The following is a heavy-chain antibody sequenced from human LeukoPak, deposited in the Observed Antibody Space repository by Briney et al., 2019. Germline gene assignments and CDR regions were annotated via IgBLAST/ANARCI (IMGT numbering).Heavy chain of an antibody. CDR3: ARHPESRDWFDP. J-gene: IGHJ5*02. Sequence: SETLSLTCAVYGGSFSGYYWSWIRQPPGKGLEWIGEINHSGSTNYNPSLKSRVTISVDTSKNQFSLKLSSVTAADTAVYYCARHPESRDWFDPWGQGTLVTVSS. CDR1: GGSFSGYY. CDR2: INHSGST. V-gene: IGHV4-34*01.